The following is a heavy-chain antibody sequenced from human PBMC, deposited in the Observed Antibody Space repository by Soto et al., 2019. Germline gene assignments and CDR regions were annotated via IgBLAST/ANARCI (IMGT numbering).Heavy chain of an antibody. Sequence: SETLSLTCTVSGASISGYHWSWIRQFPGKGLECLGYISYSGATNYNPSLKSRVTMSIDTSKNQFSLQLNSVTAADTAVYYCVRALAIDWSTCCFDLWSRGHLVTFSS. D-gene: IGHD2-21*01. J-gene: IGHJ4*02. CDR1: GASISGYH. V-gene: IGHV4-59*08. CDR2: ISYSGAT. CDR3: VRALAIDWSTCCFDL.